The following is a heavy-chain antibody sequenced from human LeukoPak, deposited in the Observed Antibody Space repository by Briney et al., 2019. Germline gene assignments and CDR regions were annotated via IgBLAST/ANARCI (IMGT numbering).Heavy chain of an antibody. V-gene: IGHV1-8*01. CDR3: ARDGRGAAAPDDAFDV. Sequence: GASVNVSCKTSGFTFTSHDYNWVRQAAGQGLEWMGWMNPNSGATGYAQKFQGRVTMTRDTSITTVYMELSSLTSEDTAVYYCARDGRGAAAPDDAFDVWGQGTMVTVSS. CDR2: MNPNSGAT. CDR1: GFTFTSHD. D-gene: IGHD2-2*01. J-gene: IGHJ3*01.